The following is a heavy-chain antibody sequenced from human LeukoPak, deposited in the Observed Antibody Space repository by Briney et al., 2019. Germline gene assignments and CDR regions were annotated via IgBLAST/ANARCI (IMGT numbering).Heavy chain of an antibody. V-gene: IGHV3-74*01. CDR1: GFTFSSYW. Sequence: GGSLRLSCAASGFTFSSYWMHWVRQAPGKGLVWVSRINTDGSSTSHADSVKGRFTISRDNAKNTLYLQMNSLRAEDTAVYYCTTDPGGVYDYWGQGTLVTVSS. CDR2: INTDGSST. D-gene: IGHD3-16*01. CDR3: TTDPGGVYDY. J-gene: IGHJ4*02.